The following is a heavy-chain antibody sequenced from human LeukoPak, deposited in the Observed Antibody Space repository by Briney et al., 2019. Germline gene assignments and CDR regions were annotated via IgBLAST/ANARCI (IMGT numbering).Heavy chain of an antibody. V-gene: IGHV1-46*01. CDR1: GYTFTSYY. CDR3: ARDLALGIGQYYFDY. J-gene: IGHJ4*02. Sequence: ASVKVSCKASGYTFTSYYMHWVRQAPGQGLEWMGIINPSGGSTSYAQKFQGRVTMTRDTSTSTVYMELSSPRSEDTAVHYCARDLALGIGQYYFDYWGQGTLVTVSS. CDR2: INPSGGST. D-gene: IGHD7-27*01.